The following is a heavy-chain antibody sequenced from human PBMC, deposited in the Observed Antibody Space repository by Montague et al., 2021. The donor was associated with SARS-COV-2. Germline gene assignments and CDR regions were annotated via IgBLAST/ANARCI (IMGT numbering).Heavy chain of an antibody. D-gene: IGHD3-10*01. V-gene: IGHV4-39*01. Sequence: SETLSPTCTVSGGTITRNYYWGWIRQPPGKGLEWVGNIYYSGTTXINPSRESRVTISVDASKNQFSLNLTSVTAADTAVYYCARPLVRGVPKAFDIWGQGALVIVSS. J-gene: IGHJ3*02. CDR2: IYYSGTT. CDR3: ARPLVRGVPKAFDI. CDR1: GGTITRNYY.